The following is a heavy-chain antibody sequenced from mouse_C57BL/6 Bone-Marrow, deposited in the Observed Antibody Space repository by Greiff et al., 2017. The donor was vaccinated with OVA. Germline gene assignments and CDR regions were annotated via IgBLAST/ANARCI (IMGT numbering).Heavy chain of an antibody. CDR2: IHPNSGST. D-gene: IGHD4-1*01. CDR1: GYTFTSYW. Sequence: QVQLQQPGAELVKPGASVKLSCKASGYTFTSYWMHWVKQRPGQGLEWIGMIHPNSGSTNYNEKFKSKATLTVDKSSSTAYMQLSSLTSEDSAVYCGARLAGTDWYFDVWGTGTTVTVSS. CDR3: ARLAGTDWYFDV. J-gene: IGHJ1*03. V-gene: IGHV1-64*01.